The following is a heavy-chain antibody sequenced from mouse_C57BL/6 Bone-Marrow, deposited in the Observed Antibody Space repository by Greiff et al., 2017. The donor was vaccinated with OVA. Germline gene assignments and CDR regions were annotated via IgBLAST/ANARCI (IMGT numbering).Heavy chain of an antibody. D-gene: IGHD2-3*01. J-gene: IGHJ1*03. CDR2: FYPGSGSI. CDR1: GYTFTEYT. CDR3: ARHSYDGYYLWWYFDV. V-gene: IGHV1-62-2*01. Sequence: VQLQQSGAELVKPGASVKLSCKASGYTFTEYTIHWVKQRSGQGLEWIGWFYPGSGSIKYNEKFKDKATLTADKSSSTVYMELRRLTSEASAVYICARHSYDGYYLWWYFDVWGTGTTVTVSS.